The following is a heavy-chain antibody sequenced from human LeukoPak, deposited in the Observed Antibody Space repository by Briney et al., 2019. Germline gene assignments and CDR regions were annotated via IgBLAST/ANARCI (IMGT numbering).Heavy chain of an antibody. CDR1: GFTFSSYG. CDR3: AKADYGGNSAGGDY. CDR2: ISYDGSNK. Sequence: GGSLRLSCAASGFTFSSYGMHWVRQAPGKGLEWVAVISYDGSNKYYADSVKGRFTISRDNSKNTLYLQMNSLRAEDTAVYYCAKADYGGNSAGGDYWGQGTLVTVSS. J-gene: IGHJ4*02. V-gene: IGHV3-30*18. D-gene: IGHD4-23*01.